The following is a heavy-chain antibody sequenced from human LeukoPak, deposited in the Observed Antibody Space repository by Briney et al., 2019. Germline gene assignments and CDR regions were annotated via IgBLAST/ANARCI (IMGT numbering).Heavy chain of an antibody. Sequence: GASLRLSCAASGFTFSLHAMTWVRQAPGKGLEWVSRISGSGGSTYYADSVKGRFTISRDNSKNTLYLQMNSLRAEDTAVYYYAKGELLWFGISNWFDPWGQGTLVTVSS. CDR2: ISGSGGST. J-gene: IGHJ5*02. D-gene: IGHD3-10*01. CDR1: GFTFSLHA. V-gene: IGHV3-23*01. CDR3: AKGELLWFGISNWFDP.